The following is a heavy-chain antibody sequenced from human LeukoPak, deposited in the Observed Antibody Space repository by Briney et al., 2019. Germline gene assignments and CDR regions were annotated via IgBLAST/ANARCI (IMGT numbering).Heavy chain of an antibody. CDR1: GESVSGNSAA. CDR2: TYYKSRWFS. CDR3: ASDSSGLFDN. J-gene: IGHJ4*02. V-gene: IGHV6-1*01. Sequence: SQTLTLTCAISGESVSGNSAAWNWIRQSPLRGLEWLGRTYYKSRWFSDYAVSVKSRLTINADTSKNQFSLQLNSVTPEDTAVYYCASDSSGLFDNWGQGNLVTVSS. D-gene: IGHD3-22*01.